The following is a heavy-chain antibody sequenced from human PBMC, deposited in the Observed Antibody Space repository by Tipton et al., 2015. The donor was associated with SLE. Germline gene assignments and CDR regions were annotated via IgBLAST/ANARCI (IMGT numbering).Heavy chain of an antibody. Sequence: SLRLSCAASGFSFSNYGMHWVRQAPGKGLEWVAVMSYDGSKKYYAASVKGRFTISRDNSRNTLYLQMNSLRAEDTALYYCAAELPDYFDYWGQGTLVTVSS. D-gene: IGHD1-7*01. CDR3: AAELPDYFDY. CDR2: MSYDGSKK. J-gene: IGHJ4*02. V-gene: IGHV3-30*19. CDR1: GFSFSNYG.